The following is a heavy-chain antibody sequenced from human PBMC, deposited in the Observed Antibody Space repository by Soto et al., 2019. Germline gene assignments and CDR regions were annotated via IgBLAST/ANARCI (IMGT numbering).Heavy chain of an antibody. Sequence: ASVKVSCKASGYTFSTFGISWVRQAPGQGLEWMGWISAYNGYTNYAQKLQGRVTMTTDTSTSTAYMELRSLRSDDTAVYYCARDPTIFGVVQNYGMDVWGQGTTVTVSS. CDR1: GYTFSTFG. CDR3: ARDPTIFGVVQNYGMDV. J-gene: IGHJ6*02. V-gene: IGHV1-18*01. CDR2: ISAYNGYT. D-gene: IGHD3-3*01.